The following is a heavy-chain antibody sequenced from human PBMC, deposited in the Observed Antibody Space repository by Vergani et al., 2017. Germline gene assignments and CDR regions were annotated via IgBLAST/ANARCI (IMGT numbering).Heavy chain of an antibody. CDR1: GYSFTSYW. J-gene: IGHJ6*02. D-gene: IGHD5-12*01. CDR2: IYPGDSDT. Sequence: EVQLVQSGAEVKKPGESLKISCKGSGYSFTSYWIGWVRQMPGKGLEWMGNIYPGDSDTRYSPSFQGQVTISADKSISTAYLQWSSLKASDTAMYYCARAVKGGYDEIYYYYGMDVWGQGTTVTVSS. V-gene: IGHV5-51*01. CDR3: ARAVKGGYDEIYYYYGMDV.